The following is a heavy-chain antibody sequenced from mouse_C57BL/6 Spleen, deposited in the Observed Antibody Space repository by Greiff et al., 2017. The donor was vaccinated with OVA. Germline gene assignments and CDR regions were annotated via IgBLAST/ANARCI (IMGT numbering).Heavy chain of an antibody. CDR3: ASSLITTVVATSYFDY. CDR1: GYTFTSYW. Sequence: QVQLKQPGAELVKPGASVKMSCKASGYTFTSYWITWVKQRPGQGLEWIGDIYPGSGSTNYNEKFKSKATLTVDTSSSTAYMPLSSLTSEDSAVYYCASSLITTVVATSYFDYWGQGTTLTVSS. V-gene: IGHV1-55*01. D-gene: IGHD1-1*01. CDR2: IYPGSGST. J-gene: IGHJ2*01.